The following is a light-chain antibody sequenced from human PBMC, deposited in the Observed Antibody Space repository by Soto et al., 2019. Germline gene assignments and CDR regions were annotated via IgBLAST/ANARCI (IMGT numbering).Light chain of an antibody. V-gene: IGLV3-1*01. CDR1: KLGDKY. J-gene: IGLJ2*01. CDR3: QAWDTPWVV. CDR2: QDS. Sequence: SYELTQPPSVSVSPGQTASITCSGDKLGDKYACWYQQKPGQSPVLVIYQDSKRPSGIPERFSGSNSGNTATLTISGTQAMDEADYYCQAWDTPWVVFGGGTKLTVL.